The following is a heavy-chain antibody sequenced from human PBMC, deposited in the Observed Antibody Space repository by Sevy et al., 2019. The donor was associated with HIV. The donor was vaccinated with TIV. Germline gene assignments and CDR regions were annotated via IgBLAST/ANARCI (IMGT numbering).Heavy chain of an antibody. Sequence: GGSLRLSCAAYGFTFSIYGMHWVRQAPGKGLEWVAVIWNDRSNKHYADSVKGRFTISRDNAKNTLYLQMNSLRVEGTAVYYCASLPNNYYDISGSSGDDAFDIWGQGTRVTVSS. CDR1: GFTFSIYG. D-gene: IGHD3-22*01. V-gene: IGHV3-33*01. CDR3: ASLPNNYYDISGSSGDDAFDI. J-gene: IGHJ3*02. CDR2: IWNDRSNK.